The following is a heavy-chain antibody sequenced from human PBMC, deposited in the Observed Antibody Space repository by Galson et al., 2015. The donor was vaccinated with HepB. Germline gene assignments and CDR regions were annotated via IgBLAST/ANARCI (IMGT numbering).Heavy chain of an antibody. V-gene: IGHV4-34*01. Sequence: SETLSLTCAVYGGSFSGYYWSWIRQPPGKGLEWIGEINHSGSTNYNPSLKSRVTISVDTSKNQFPLKLSSVTAADTAVYYCVRHLTQGQWLVGGVWFDPWGQGTLVTVSS. D-gene: IGHD6-19*01. J-gene: IGHJ5*02. CDR1: GGSFSGYY. CDR2: INHSGST. CDR3: VRHLTQGQWLVGGVWFDP.